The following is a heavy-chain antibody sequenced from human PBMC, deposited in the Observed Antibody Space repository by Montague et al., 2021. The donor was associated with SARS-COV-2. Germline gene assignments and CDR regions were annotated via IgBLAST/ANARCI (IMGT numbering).Heavy chain of an antibody. CDR2: MFTSGST. CDR3: VREGGSMTFDY. CDR1: GGSISNPTYS. Sequence: TLSLTCAVYGGSISNPTYSWGWIRQPAGKELEWIGRMFTSGSTTYNPSLKSRVTISVDTSKNQFSLRLNSVTAADTAVYYCVREGGSMTFDYWGQGILVTVSS. V-gene: IGHV4-61*02. D-gene: IGHD1-26*01. J-gene: IGHJ4*02.